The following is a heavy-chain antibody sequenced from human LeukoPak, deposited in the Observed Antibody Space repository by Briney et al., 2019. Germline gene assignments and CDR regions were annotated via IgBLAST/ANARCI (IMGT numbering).Heavy chain of an antibody. D-gene: IGHD3-10*02. CDR1: GFTFSGSA. Sequence: PGGSLRLSCAASGFTFSGSAMHWVRQASGKGLEWVGRIRSKANSYATAYAASVKGRFTISRDDSKNTAYLQMNSLKTEDTAVYYCTRQLWSGLPYYYYYMDVWGKGTTVTVSS. CDR3: TRQLWSGLPYYYYYMDV. V-gene: IGHV3-73*01. J-gene: IGHJ6*03. CDR2: IRSKANSYAT.